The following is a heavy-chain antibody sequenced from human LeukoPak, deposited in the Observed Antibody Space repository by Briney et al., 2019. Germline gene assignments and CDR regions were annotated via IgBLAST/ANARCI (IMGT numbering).Heavy chain of an antibody. J-gene: IGHJ3*02. D-gene: IGHD1-7*01. CDR2: IYSSGST. V-gene: IGHV4-59*08. CDR3: ARHSGNYGGAFDI. CDR1: GGSINDFY. Sequence: SETLSLTCTVSGGSINDFYCSWVRQPPGKGLEWLGYIYSSGSTNYNPSLESQVTMSVDTSKNQFSLKLTSVTAADTAVYFCARHSGNYGGAFDIWGQGTMVTVSS.